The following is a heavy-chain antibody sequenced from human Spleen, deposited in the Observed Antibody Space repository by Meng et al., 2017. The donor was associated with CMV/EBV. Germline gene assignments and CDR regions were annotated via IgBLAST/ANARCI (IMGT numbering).Heavy chain of an antibody. V-gene: IGHV6-1*01. CDR1: GDSVSSNRVA. D-gene: IGHD3-10*01. CDR2: TYYRSKWYN. J-gene: IGHJ4*02. Sequence: AISGDSVSSNRVAWNWIRQSPSRGLEWLGRTYYRSKWYNDYAVSEKSRITINPDTSKNQFSLQLNSVTPEDTAVYYCARRLRVYYCDYWGQGTLVTVS. CDR3: ARRLRVYYCDY.